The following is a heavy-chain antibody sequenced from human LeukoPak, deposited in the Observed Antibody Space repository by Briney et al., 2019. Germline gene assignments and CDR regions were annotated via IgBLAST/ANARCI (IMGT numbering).Heavy chain of an antibody. CDR2: IYYSGST. Sequence: PSETLSLTCTVSGGSISSGGYYWSWIRQPPGKGLEWIGYIYYSGSTNYNPSLKSRVTISVDTSKNQFSLKLSSVTAADTAVYYCARGGLRDAPKYYFDYWGQGTLVTVSS. CDR3: ARGGLRDAPKYYFDY. V-gene: IGHV4-61*08. CDR1: GGSISSGGYY. D-gene: IGHD5-24*01. J-gene: IGHJ4*02.